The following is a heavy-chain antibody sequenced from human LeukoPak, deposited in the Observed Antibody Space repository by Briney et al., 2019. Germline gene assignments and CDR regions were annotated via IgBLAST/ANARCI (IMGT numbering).Heavy chain of an antibody. J-gene: IGHJ4*02. CDR1: GFTFSSYG. CDR2: IRYDGSNK. Sequence: GGSLKLSCAASGFTFSSYGMHWVRQAPGKGLEGVAFIRYDGSNKYYADSVKGRFTISRDNSKNTLYLQMNRLRAEDTAVYYCARSELDRYYYDSSGGLDYWGQGTLVTVSS. CDR3: ARSELDRYYYDSSGGLDY. V-gene: IGHV3-30*02. D-gene: IGHD3-22*01.